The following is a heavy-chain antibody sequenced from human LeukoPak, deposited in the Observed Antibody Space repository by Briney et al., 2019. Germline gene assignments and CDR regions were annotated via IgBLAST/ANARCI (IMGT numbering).Heavy chain of an antibody. CDR2: IYYSGST. Sequence: SETLSLTCTVSGGSISSYYWSWIRQPPGKGLEWIGYIYYSGSTNYNPSLKSRVTISVDTSKNQFSLKLSSVTAADTAVYYCASAPRETTTNFDYWGQGTLVTVSS. CDR3: ASAPRETTTNFDY. J-gene: IGHJ4*02. D-gene: IGHD1-1*01. V-gene: IGHV4-59*12. CDR1: GGSISSYY.